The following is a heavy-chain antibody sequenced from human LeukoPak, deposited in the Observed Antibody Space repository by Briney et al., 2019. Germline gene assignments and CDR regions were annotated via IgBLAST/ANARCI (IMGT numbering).Heavy chain of an antibody. CDR1: GGSISSYY. V-gene: IGHV4-4*07. CDR2: IYTSGRT. J-gene: IGHJ5*02. Sequence: SETLSLTCTVSGGSISSYYWSWIRQPAGKGLEWIGRIYTSGRTNYNPSLKSRVTMSVDTSRNQFSLKLSSVTAADTAVYYCARDNEGYDFWSGYNNWFDPWGQGTLVTVSS. D-gene: IGHD3-3*01. CDR3: ARDNEGYDFWSGYNNWFDP.